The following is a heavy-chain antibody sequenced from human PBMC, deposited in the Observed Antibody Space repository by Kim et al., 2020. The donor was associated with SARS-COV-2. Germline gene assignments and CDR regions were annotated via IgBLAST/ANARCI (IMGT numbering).Heavy chain of an antibody. D-gene: IGHD3-3*01. CDR3: AKDMRSSWSGYIPPYYYYGMDV. CDR1: GFTFDDYA. CDR2: LSWNSGSI. Sequence: GGSLRLSCAASGFTFDDYAMHWVRQAPGKGLEWVSGLSWNSGSIGYADSVKGRFTISRDNAKNSLYLQMNSLRAEDTALYYCAKDMRSSWSGYIPPYYYYGMDVWGQGTTVTVSS. V-gene: IGHV3-9*01. J-gene: IGHJ6*02.